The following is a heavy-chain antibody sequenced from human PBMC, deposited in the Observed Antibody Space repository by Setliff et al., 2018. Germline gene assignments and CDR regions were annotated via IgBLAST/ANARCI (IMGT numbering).Heavy chain of an antibody. CDR1: GYTFTNYG. Sequence: ASVKVSCKASGYTFTNYGINWVRQAPGQGLEWMGWTSAYAQKFQGRVTMTTDTPTSTAYMELRSLRSDDTAVYFCARGPPDFVVVPAAAKFDYWGQGTLVTVSS. CDR3: ARGPPDFVVVPAAAKFDY. J-gene: IGHJ4*02. V-gene: IGHV1-18*01. D-gene: IGHD2-2*01. CDR2: TSA.